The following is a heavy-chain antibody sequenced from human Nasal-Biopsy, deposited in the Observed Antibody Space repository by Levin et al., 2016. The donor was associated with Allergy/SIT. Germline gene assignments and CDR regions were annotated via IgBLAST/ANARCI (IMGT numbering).Heavy chain of an antibody. CDR1: GGSIRSGY. CDR2: IHHSGTT. Sequence: SETLSLTCTLSGGSIRSGYWNWIRQPPGKGLEWLGYIHHSGTTNYSPSVQSRVTMSVDTSRNQISLRLTSVTAADTAMYYCARDMRSGSWYVRATSSFDIWGHGTKVTVSS. J-gene: IGHJ3*02. D-gene: IGHD6-13*01. CDR3: ARDMRSGSWYVRATSSFDI. V-gene: IGHV4-59*01.